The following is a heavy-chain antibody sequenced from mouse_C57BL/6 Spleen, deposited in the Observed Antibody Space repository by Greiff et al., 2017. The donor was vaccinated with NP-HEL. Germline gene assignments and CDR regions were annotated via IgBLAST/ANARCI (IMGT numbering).Heavy chain of an antibody. J-gene: IGHJ2*01. CDR2: IDPSDSYT. CDR3: ARDDYPPYYFDY. Sequence: QVQLQQPGAELVMPGASVKLSCKASGYTFTSYWMHWVKQRPGQGLEWIGEIDPSDSYTNYNQKFKGKSTLTVDKSSSTAYMQLSSLTSEDSAVYYCARDDYPPYYFDYWGQGTTLTVSS. V-gene: IGHV1-69*01. CDR1: GYTFTSYW. D-gene: IGHD2-4*01.